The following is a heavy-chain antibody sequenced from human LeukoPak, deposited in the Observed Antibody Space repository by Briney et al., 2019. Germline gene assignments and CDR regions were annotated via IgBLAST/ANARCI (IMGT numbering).Heavy chain of an antibody. V-gene: IGHV4-59*08. D-gene: IGHD6-13*01. CDR3: ARRPRIAAADFYLDY. Sequence: PSETLTLTCSVSGGSISSYYWSWIRQPPGKGLERIGYIYYSGSTNYNPSLKSRVTISVDTSKNPFSLKLSSVTAADTAVYYCARRPRIAAADFYLDYWGQGTLVTVSS. J-gene: IGHJ4*02. CDR2: IYYSGST. CDR1: GGSISSYY.